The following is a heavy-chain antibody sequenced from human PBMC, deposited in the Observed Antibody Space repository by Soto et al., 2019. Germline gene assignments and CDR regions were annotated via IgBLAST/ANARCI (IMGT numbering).Heavy chain of an antibody. J-gene: IGHJ6*02. CDR3: ARGGYSYGTPYYYYGMDV. D-gene: IGHD5-18*01. Sequence: GESLKISCKGSGYSFTSYWIGWVRQMPGKGLEWMGIIYPGDSDTRYSPSFQGQVTISADKSISTAYLQWSSLKASDTAMYYCARGGYSYGTPYYYYGMDVWGQGTTVTVSS. CDR1: GYSFTSYW. V-gene: IGHV5-51*01. CDR2: IYPGDSDT.